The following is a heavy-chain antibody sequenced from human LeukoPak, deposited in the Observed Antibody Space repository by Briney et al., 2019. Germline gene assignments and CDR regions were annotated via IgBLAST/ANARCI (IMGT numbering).Heavy chain of an antibody. CDR3: TRLNTVTGFGY. J-gene: IGHJ4*02. CDR2: IRSKANSYAT. Sequence: GGSLRLSCAASGFTFSGSAMQWVRQASGKGLEWVGRIRSKANSYATAYAASVKGRFTISRDDSKNTAYLQMNSLKTEDTAVYYCTRLNTVTGFGYCGQGTLVTVSS. CDR1: GFTFSGSA. D-gene: IGHD4-17*01. V-gene: IGHV3-73*01.